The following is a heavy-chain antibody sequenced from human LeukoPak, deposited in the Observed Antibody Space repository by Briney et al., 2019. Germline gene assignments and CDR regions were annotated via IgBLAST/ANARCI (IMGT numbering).Heavy chain of an antibody. Sequence: ASVKVSCKASGYTFISYTLHWVRQAPGQRLEWMGWINAGNGNTKYSQKFQGRVTFTRDTSASTAYMELSSLRSEDTAVYYCASPTSLKNEYGMDVWGQGTTVTVSS. CDR3: ASPTSLKNEYGMDV. J-gene: IGHJ6*02. CDR1: GYTFISYT. D-gene: IGHD1-1*01. V-gene: IGHV1-3*01. CDR2: INAGNGNT.